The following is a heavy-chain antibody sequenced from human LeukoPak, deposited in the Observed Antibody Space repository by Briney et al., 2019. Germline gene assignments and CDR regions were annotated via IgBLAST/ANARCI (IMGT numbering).Heavy chain of an antibody. CDR1: GFTFSTYS. CDR2: ISSSSSTI. J-gene: IGHJ6*03. V-gene: IGHV3-48*01. CDR3: ARYCGGDCYSRVYYYMDV. D-gene: IGHD2-21*01. Sequence: PGGSLRLSCEASGFTFSTYSMNWVRQAPGKGLEWVSYISSSSSTIYYADSVKGRFTISRDNAKNSLYLQMNSLRAEDTAVYYCARYCGGDCYSRVYYYMDVWGKGTTVTVSS.